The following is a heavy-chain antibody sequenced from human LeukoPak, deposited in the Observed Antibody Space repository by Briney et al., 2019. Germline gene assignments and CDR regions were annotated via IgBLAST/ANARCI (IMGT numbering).Heavy chain of an antibody. V-gene: IGHV1-24*01. D-gene: IGHD5-12*01. CDR2: FDPEDGET. Sequence: ASVKVSCKVSGYTLTELSTHWVRQAPGKGLEWMGGFDPEDGETIYAQKFQGRVTMTEDTSTDTAYMELSSLRSEDTAVYYCARTGIRGYSGYDSAYFDYWGQGTLVTVSS. CDR1: GYTLTELS. CDR3: ARTGIRGYSGYDSAYFDY. J-gene: IGHJ4*02.